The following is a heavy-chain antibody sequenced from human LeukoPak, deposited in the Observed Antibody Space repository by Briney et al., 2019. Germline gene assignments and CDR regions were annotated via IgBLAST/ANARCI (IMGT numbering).Heavy chain of an antibody. CDR2: IWYDGSNK. CDR1: GFTFSSYG. J-gene: IGHJ4*02. V-gene: IGHV3-33*01. D-gene: IGHD1-26*01. Sequence: GGSLRLSCAASGFTFSSYGMHWVREAPGKGLEWVAVIWYDGSNKYYADSVKGRFTISRDNSKNTLYLQMNSLRAEDTAVYYCARDRRGGSYLYFDYWGQGTLVTVSS. CDR3: ARDRRGGSYLYFDY.